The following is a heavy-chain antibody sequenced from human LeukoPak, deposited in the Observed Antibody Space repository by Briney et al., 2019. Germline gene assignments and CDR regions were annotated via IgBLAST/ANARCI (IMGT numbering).Heavy chain of an antibody. V-gene: IGHV3-11*04. CDR3: ARSDYYYYYMDV. D-gene: IGHD3-3*01. CDR2: ISSSGSTI. Sequence: PGGSLRLSCAASGFTFSDYYMSWIRQAPGKGLEWVSYISSSGSTIYYADSVKGRFTISRDNAKNSLYLQMNGLRAEDTAVYYCARSDYYYYYMDVWGKGTTVTVSS. CDR1: GFTFSDYY. J-gene: IGHJ6*03.